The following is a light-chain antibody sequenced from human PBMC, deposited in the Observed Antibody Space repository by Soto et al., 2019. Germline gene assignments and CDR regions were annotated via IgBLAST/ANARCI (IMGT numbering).Light chain of an antibody. V-gene: IGKV3-11*01. CDR3: QQRSNWPPIT. CDR2: DAS. CDR1: QSVSSY. Sequence: ETVLTQSPGTLSLSPGERAILSCRASQSVSSYLAWYQQKPGQAPRLLIYDASNRATGIPARFSGSGSGTDFTPTISSLEPEDFAVYYCQQRSNWPPITFGQGTRLEIK. J-gene: IGKJ5*01.